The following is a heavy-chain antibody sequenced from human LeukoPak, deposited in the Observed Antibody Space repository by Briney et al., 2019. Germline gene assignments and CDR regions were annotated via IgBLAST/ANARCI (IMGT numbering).Heavy chain of an antibody. J-gene: IGHJ1*01. CDR1: GFSLSTGGVG. CDR3: AHSGYYYDSSGYPRYFQH. D-gene: IGHD3-22*01. CDR2: IYWNDDK. Sequence: SGPTLVNPTQTLTLTCTFSGFSLSTGGVGVGWIRQPPGKALEWLALIYWNDDKRYSPSLKSRLTITKDTSNNQVVLTMTNMDPVDTATYYCAHSGYYYDSSGYPRYFQHWGQGTLVTVSS. V-gene: IGHV2-5*01.